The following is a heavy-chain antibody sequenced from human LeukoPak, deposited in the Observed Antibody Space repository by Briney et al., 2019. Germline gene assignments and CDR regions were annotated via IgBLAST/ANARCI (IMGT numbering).Heavy chain of an antibody. CDR2: VRSSGST. Sequence: PSETLSLTCTVSGASVSSGTYYWSWIRQPPGEGLEWIGYVRSSGSTNYNPSLKSRVAILVDTPKNQFILELSSVAAADTAVYYCARGGLVGATGHHFAYWGQGTLVTVSS. V-gene: IGHV4-61*01. J-gene: IGHJ4*02. CDR3: ARGGLVGATGHHFAY. D-gene: IGHD3/OR15-3a*01. CDR1: GASVSSGTYY.